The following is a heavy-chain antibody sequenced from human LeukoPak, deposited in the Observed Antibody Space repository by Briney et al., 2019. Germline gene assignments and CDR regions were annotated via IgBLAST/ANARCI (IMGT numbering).Heavy chain of an antibody. V-gene: IGHV4-59*10. CDR2: LYETGIT. CDR3: ARGPGAAAMEAFDI. D-gene: IGHD1-26*01. J-gene: IGHJ3*02. CDR1: GGSFSGYY. Sequence: SETISLTCAVYGGSFSGYYWSWIRQPAGKGLEYIGRLYETGITNYNPSVKRRVTMSVDTSTNQFSLQLSSVTAADTAVYYCARGPGAAAMEAFDIWGQGTVAPASS.